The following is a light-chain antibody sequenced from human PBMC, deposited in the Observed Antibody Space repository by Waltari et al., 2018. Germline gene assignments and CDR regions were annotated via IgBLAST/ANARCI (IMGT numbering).Light chain of an antibody. J-gene: IGKJ1*01. CDR1: PGIGRW. Sequence: IQITQSPSTLSASAGERATITSRASPGIGRWLAWYQQKPGKRPKFLIYKASRLESGVPARFSGSGSGAEFTLTISSLQPDDCATYYCQRYNSYSSWTFGQGTKVEIK. V-gene: IGKV1-5*03. CDR2: KAS. CDR3: QRYNSYSSWT.